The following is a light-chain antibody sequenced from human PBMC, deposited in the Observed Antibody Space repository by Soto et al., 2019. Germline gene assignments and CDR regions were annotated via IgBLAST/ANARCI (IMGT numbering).Light chain of an antibody. CDR3: QQYGSSPPLT. J-gene: IGKJ4*01. CDR1: QSVSSSD. CDR2: GAS. Sequence: EIVLTQSPGTLSLSPGERATLSCRASQSVSSSDLAWYQQKPGQAPRLLIYGASSRATGIPDRFSGSGSGTDFTLTISRLEPEDFAVYYCQQYGSSPPLTFGGGTKVESK. V-gene: IGKV3-20*01.